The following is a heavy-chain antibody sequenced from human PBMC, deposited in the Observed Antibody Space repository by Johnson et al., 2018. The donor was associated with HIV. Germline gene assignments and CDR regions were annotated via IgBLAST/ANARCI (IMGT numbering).Heavy chain of an antibody. Sequence: QVQLVESGGGLVQPGGSLRLSCAASGFTFSSYAMHWVRQAPGKGLEWVAVVSYDGSERYYADSVKGRFTISRDNSKNTLYLQMNSLRAEDTAVYYCARDLAGHNAFDIWGQGTMVTVSP. CDR2: VSYDGSER. CDR3: ARDLAGHNAFDI. J-gene: IGHJ3*02. V-gene: IGHV3-30*14. CDR1: GFTFSSYA. D-gene: IGHD6-19*01.